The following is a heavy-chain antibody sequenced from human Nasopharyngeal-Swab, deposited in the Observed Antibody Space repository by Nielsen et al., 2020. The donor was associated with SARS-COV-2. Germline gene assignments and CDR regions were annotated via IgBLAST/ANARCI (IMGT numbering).Heavy chain of an antibody. Sequence: VRQAPGKGLEWVAVISYDGSNKYYADSVKGRFTISRDNSKNTLYLQMNSLRAEDTAVYYRAKDRGYSSSWYIFDYWGQGTLVTVSS. V-gene: IGHV3-30*18. CDR3: AKDRGYSSSWYIFDY. D-gene: IGHD6-13*01. J-gene: IGHJ4*02. CDR2: ISYDGSNK.